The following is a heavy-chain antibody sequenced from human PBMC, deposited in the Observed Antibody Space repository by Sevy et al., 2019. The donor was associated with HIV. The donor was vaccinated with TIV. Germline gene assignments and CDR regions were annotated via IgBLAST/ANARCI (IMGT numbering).Heavy chain of an antibody. V-gene: IGHV3-30*04. CDR1: GFTFNTYP. D-gene: IGHD3-22*01. CDR2: VSDDGSTK. Sequence: GGSLRLSCVVSGFTFNTYPLHWVRQAPGKGLEWVAVVSDDGSTKYYADSVKGRFTISRDNSKNTLYLQMNSLRADDTAIYYCARPGITSGYLYYFDYWGQRTLVTVSS. CDR3: ARPGITSGYLYYFDY. J-gene: IGHJ4*02.